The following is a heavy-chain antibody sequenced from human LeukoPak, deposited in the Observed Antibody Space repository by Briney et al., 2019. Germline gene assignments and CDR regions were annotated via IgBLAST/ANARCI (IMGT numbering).Heavy chain of an antibody. J-gene: IGHJ4*02. V-gene: IGHV4-34*01. CDR3: AKCTRITMVRGVIITGIYYFDY. CDR1: GGSFSGYY. D-gene: IGHD3-10*01. CDR2: INHSGNN. Sequence: PSETMSLTCAVYGGSFSGYYWSWIRQPPGKGLEWIGEINHSGNNNYNPPLKSRINISVDPSKDQFSLKVSSVTAGDTAVYYCAKCTRITMVRGVIITGIYYFDYWGQGTLVTVSS.